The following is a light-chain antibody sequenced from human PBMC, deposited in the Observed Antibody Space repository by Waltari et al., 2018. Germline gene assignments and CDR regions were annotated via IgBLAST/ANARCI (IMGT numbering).Light chain of an antibody. CDR1: QSVSSY. V-gene: IGKV3-11*01. J-gene: IGKJ5*01. CDR2: DAS. Sequence: EIVLTQSPATLSLSPGEGATLSCRASQSVSSYLAWYQQKPGQAPRLLIDDASNRATGIPARCSCSGSGTDFTRTISSLEPEDFAVYYCQQRSSWPITFGQGTRLEIK. CDR3: QQRSSWPIT.